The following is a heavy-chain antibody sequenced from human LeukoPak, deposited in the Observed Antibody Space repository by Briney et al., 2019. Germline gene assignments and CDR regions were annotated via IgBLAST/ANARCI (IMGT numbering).Heavy chain of an antibody. D-gene: IGHD3-3*01. Sequence: SVKVSCKASGGTFSSYAISWVRQAPGQGLEWMGGIIPIFGTANYAQKFQGRVTITADESTSTAYMELISLRSEDTAVYYCARAYDFWSGYYFIEFGYWGQGTLVTVSS. V-gene: IGHV1-69*13. CDR2: IIPIFGTA. J-gene: IGHJ4*02. CDR1: GGTFSSYA. CDR3: ARAYDFWSGYYFIEFGY.